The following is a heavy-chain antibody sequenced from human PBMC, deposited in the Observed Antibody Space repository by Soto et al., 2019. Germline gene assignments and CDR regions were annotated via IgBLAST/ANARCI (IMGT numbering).Heavy chain of an antibody. V-gene: IGHV3-23*01. CDR3: AKDFNYDFWSGYYGYYGMDV. CDR2: ISGSGDSI. CDR1: GFTFSSYA. D-gene: IGHD3-3*01. Sequence: PGGSLRLSCAASGFTFSSYAMSWVRQAPGKGLEWVSAISGSGDSIYYAGSVKGRFTISRDNSKNTLYLQMNSLRAEDTAVYYCAKDFNYDFWSGYYGYYGMDVWGQGTTVTVSS. J-gene: IGHJ6*02.